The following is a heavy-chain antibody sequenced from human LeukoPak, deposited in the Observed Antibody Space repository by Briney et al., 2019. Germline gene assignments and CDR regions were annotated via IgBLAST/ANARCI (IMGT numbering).Heavy chain of an antibody. CDR1: GGSFSGYY. D-gene: IGHD2-8*01. J-gene: IGHJ5*02. CDR2: INHSGST. V-gene: IGHV4-34*01. Sequence: SETLSLTCAVYGGSFSGYYWSWNRQPPGKGLEWTGEINHSGSTNYNPSLKSRVTISVDTSKNQFSLKLSSVTAADTAVYYCARGRSSYCTNGVCYINWFDPWGQGTLVTVSS. CDR3: ARGRSSYCTNGVCYINWFDP.